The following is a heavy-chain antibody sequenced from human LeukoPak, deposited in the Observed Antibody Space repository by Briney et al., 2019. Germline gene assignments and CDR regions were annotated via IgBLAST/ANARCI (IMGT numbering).Heavy chain of an antibody. CDR2: IIPIFGTA. CDR3: ARALERRWDYYYGMDV. V-gene: IGHV1-69*13. J-gene: IGHJ6*02. CDR1: GGTFSSYA. D-gene: IGHD1-1*01. Sequence: SVKVSCKASGGTFSSYAISWVRQAPGQGLGWMGGIIPIFGTANYAQKFQGRVTITADESTSTAYMELSSLRSEDTAVYYCARALERRWDYYYGMDVWGQGTTVTVSS.